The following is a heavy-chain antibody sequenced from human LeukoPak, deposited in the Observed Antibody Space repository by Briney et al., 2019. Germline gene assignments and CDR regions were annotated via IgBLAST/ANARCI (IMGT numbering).Heavy chain of an antibody. D-gene: IGHD3-10*01. CDR3: AREVLNYYGSGSYFDY. Sequence: GRSLRLSCAASGFTFSSYGMHWVRQAPGKGLEWVAVISYDGSNKYYADSVKGRFTISRDNSKNTLYLQMNSLRAEDTAVYYCAREVLNYYGSGSYFDYWGQGTLVTVSS. CDR2: ISYDGSNK. J-gene: IGHJ4*02. V-gene: IGHV3-30*03. CDR1: GFTFSSYG.